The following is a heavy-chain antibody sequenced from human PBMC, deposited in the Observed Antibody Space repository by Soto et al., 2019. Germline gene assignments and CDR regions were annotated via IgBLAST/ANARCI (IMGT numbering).Heavy chain of an antibody. D-gene: IGHD4-17*01. Sequence: SETLSLTCTVSGGSFSTYYWCWIRQPPGKELEWIGCIYDSGTTNYNPALKSRVTISVDTSKNQFSLRLSSVTAADTAVYYCARRTVFHYYMGVWGTGTTVTVSS. CDR1: GGSFSTYY. J-gene: IGHJ6*03. CDR2: IYDSGTT. CDR3: ARRTVFHYYMGV. V-gene: IGHV4-59*08.